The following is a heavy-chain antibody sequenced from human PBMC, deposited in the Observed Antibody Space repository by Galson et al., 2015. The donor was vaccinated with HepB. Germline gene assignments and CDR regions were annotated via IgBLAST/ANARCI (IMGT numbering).Heavy chain of an antibody. V-gene: IGHV3-30*04. CDR2: ISYDGSNK. D-gene: IGHD2-15*01. CDR3: ARDHTVEVEEDWFDP. CDR1: GFTFSSYA. J-gene: IGHJ5*02. Sequence: SLRLSCAASGFTFSSYAMHWVRQAPGKGLEWVAVISYDGSNKYYADSVKGRFTISRDNSKNTLYLQMNSLRAEDTAVYYCARDHTVEVEEDWFDPWGQGTLVTVSS.